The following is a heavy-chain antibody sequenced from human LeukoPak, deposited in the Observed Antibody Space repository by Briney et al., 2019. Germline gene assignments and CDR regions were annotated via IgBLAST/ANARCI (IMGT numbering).Heavy chain of an antibody. CDR2: INAGNGNT. Sequence: ASVKVSCKASGYTFTSYAMHWVRQAPGQRLEWMGWINAGNGNTKYSQKFQGRVTITRDTSASTAYMELSSLRSEDAAVYYCARDAFGGYGGIDYWGQGTLVTVSS. D-gene: IGHD4-23*01. CDR3: ARDAFGGYGGIDY. J-gene: IGHJ4*02. V-gene: IGHV1-3*01. CDR1: GYTFTSYA.